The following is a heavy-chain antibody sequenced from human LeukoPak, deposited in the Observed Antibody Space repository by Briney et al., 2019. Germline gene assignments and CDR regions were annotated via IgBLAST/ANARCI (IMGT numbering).Heavy chain of an antibody. V-gene: IGHV3-30-3*01. CDR2: ISYDGSNK. J-gene: IGHJ4*02. D-gene: IGHD1-26*01. CDR3: AKERSGSYSDY. Sequence: GRSLRLSCAASGFTFSSYAMHWVRQAPGKGLEWVAVISYDGSNKYYADSVKGRFTISRDNSKNTLYLQMNSLRAEDTAVYYCAKERSGSYSDYWGQGTLVTVSS. CDR1: GFTFSSYA.